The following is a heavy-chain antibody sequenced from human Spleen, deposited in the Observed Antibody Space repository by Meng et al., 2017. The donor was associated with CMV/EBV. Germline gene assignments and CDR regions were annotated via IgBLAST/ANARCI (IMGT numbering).Heavy chain of an antibody. Sequence: QQQLQQGGAGLLNPSETLSPTCAVYGGSFSGYYWSWSRQPSGKGLEWIGRIYTSGSTNYNPSLKSRVTMSVDTSKNQFSLKLSSVTAADTAVYYCAREKGRVVVAAYFDYWGQGTLVTVSS. J-gene: IGHJ4*02. CDR1: GGSFSGYY. CDR3: AREKGRVVVAAYFDY. V-gene: IGHV4-59*10. D-gene: IGHD2-15*01. CDR2: IYTSGST.